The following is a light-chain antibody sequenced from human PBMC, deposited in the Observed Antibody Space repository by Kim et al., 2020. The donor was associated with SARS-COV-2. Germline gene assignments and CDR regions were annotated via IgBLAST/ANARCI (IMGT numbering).Light chain of an antibody. Sequence: SPGERATLSCRASQGVSSDLAWYQQKPGQAPRLLIYDASNRATGIPARFSGSGSGTDFTLTISSLEPEDFAVYYCQQRSNWPPNTFGQGTRLEIK. CDR1: QGVSSD. CDR3: QQRSNWPPNT. J-gene: IGKJ5*01. CDR2: DAS. V-gene: IGKV3-11*01.